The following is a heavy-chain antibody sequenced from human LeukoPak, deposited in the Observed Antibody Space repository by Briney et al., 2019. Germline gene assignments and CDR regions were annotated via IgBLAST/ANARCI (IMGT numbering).Heavy chain of an antibody. J-gene: IGHJ4*02. Sequence: GGSLRLSCAAFGFTVSSNYMSWVRQAPGKGLEWVSVIFGGGGTYYGDSVRGRFTISRDNSKNTLYLQMNSLRAEDTAVYYCARDRYGGSYTLFDYWGQGTLVTVSS. V-gene: IGHV3-53*01. CDR3: ARDRYGGSYTLFDY. CDR1: GFTVSSNY. D-gene: IGHD1-26*01. CDR2: IFGGGGT.